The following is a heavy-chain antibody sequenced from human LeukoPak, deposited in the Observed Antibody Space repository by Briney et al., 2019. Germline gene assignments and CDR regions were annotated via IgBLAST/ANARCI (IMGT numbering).Heavy chain of an antibody. V-gene: IGHV1-2*02. J-gene: IGHJ6*03. CDR1: GYTFTSYY. CDR2: INPNSRGT. CDR3: ARDRLPYGSGSRDYYYYMDV. Sequence: ASVKVSCKASGYTFTSYYMHWVRQAPGQGLEWMGWINPNSRGTNYAQKFQGRVTMTRDTSISTAYMELSRLKSDDTAVYYCARDRLPYGSGSRDYYYYMDVWGKGTTVTISS. D-gene: IGHD3-10*01.